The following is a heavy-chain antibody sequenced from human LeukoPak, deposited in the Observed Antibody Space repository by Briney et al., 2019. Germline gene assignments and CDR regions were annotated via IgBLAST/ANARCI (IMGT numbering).Heavy chain of an antibody. CDR1: GFTFSSYA. V-gene: IGHV3-23*01. Sequence: GGSLRLSCAASGFTFSSYAMSWVRQAPGKGLEGVSAISGSGGSTYYADSVKGRFTISRDNSKNTLYLQVNSLRAEDTAVYYCAKDLSDYGDYWGQGTLVTVSS. CDR3: AKDLSDYGDY. CDR2: ISGSGGST. J-gene: IGHJ4*02.